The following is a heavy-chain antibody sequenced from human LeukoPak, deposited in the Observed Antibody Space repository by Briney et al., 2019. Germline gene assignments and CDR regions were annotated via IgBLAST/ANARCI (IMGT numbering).Heavy chain of an antibody. Sequence: SETLSLTCTVSGGSISSYYWSWIRQPPGKGLEWIGYIYDSGSTNYNPSLKSRVTVSLDTSKKQFSLKLTSVTATDTAVFYCVRHYYGSGSSPMDVWGQGTTVTVSS. V-gene: IGHV4-59*08. CDR1: GGSISSYY. CDR3: VRHYYGSGSSPMDV. CDR2: IYDSGST. J-gene: IGHJ6*02. D-gene: IGHD3-10*01.